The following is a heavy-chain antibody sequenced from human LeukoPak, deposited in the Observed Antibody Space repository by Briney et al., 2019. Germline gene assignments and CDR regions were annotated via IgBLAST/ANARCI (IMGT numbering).Heavy chain of an antibody. CDR3: ARDRAESSGYYYYYGMDV. CDR1: GASINTYY. Sequence: PSETLSLTCTVSGASINTYYWSWIRQPAGKGLEWLGRIYTSSGSTNYSPSLKSRVTISLDRSKNQFSLKLSSVTAADTAVYYCARDRAESSGYYYYYGMDVWGQGTTVTVSS. CDR2: IYTSSGST. J-gene: IGHJ6*02. V-gene: IGHV4-4*07. D-gene: IGHD2-15*01.